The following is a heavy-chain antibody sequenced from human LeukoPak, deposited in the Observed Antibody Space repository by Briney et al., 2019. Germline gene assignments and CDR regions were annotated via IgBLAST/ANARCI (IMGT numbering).Heavy chain of an antibody. V-gene: IGHV4-4*07. D-gene: IGHD6-19*01. CDR2: IYTSGST. CDR3: ATTLGGSGWYKPFDY. J-gene: IGHJ4*02. Sequence: PSETLSLTCTVSGGSISSYYWSWIRQPAGKGLEWIGRIYTSGSTNYNPSLKSRVTMSVDTSKNQFSLQLSSVTAADTAVYYCATTLGGSGWYKPFDYWGQGTLVTVSS. CDR1: GGSISSYY.